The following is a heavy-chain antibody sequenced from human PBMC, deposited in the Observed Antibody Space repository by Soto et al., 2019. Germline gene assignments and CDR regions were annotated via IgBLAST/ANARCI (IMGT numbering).Heavy chain of an antibody. J-gene: IGHJ6*02. Sequence: GGSLRLSCAASGFTFSSYWMTWVRQAPGKGLGWVANIKQDGSEKYYVDSVKGRFTIARDNAKNSLYLQMNSLRAEDSAVDYCAREYAFLEWLLKENYYYYGMDVWGQGTTVTVSS. CDR1: GFTFSSYW. V-gene: IGHV3-7*01. D-gene: IGHD3-3*02. CDR3: AREYAFLEWLLKENYYYYGMDV. CDR2: IKQDGSEK.